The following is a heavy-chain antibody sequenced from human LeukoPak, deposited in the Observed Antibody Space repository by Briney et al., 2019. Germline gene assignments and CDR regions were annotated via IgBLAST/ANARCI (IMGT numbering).Heavy chain of an antibody. D-gene: IGHD1-26*01. Sequence: SETLSLTCTVSNGSISSDYWTWIRQPPGKGLEWIGFIYHTGSFHYNPSLKSRVTISVDTSKNQFSLNLRSVTAADTAVYFCGRESRIVGTTSVWYYFDYWGQGTLVTVSS. CDR2: IYHTGSF. CDR3: GRESRIVGTTSVWYYFDY. V-gene: IGHV4-59*12. J-gene: IGHJ4*02. CDR1: NGSISSDY.